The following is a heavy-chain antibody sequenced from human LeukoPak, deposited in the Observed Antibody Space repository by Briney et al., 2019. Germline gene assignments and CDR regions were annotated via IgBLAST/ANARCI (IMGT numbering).Heavy chain of an antibody. D-gene: IGHD3-3*01. J-gene: IGHJ4*02. CDR3: AREGPYYDFRSGYYRHFDY. CDR2: INHSGST. Sequence: SETLSLTCAVYGGSFSGYYWSWIRQPPGKGLEWIGEINHSGSTNYNPSLKSRVTTSVDTSKNQFSLKLSSVTAADTAVYYCAREGPYYDFRSGYYRHFDYWGQGTLVTVSS. CDR1: GGSFSGYY. V-gene: IGHV4-34*01.